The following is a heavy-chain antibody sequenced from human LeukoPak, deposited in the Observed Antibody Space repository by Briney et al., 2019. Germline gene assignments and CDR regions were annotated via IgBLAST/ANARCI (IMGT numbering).Heavy chain of an antibody. D-gene: IGHD6-6*01. V-gene: IGHV3-72*01. Sequence: GGSLRLSCAASGFTFSDHYIDWVRQAPGRGLEWVARIRKKTNSYTTEYAASAKGRFTISRDDSRNSLYLQMNSLKTEDTAVYYCARVYTSSSRTFDYWGQGNLVTVSS. CDR3: ARVYTSSSRTFDY. CDR1: GFTFSDHY. CDR2: IRKKTNSYTT. J-gene: IGHJ4*02.